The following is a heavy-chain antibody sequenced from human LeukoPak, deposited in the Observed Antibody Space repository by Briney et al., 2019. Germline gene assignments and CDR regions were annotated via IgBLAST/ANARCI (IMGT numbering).Heavy chain of an antibody. J-gene: IGHJ4*02. CDR2: INHSGST. V-gene: IGHV4-34*01. CDR3: ARGREYYHSSGYYPY. Sequence: SETLSLTCGVYGGSFSGYYWSWIRQPPGKGLEWIGEINHSGSTKYNPSLKSRVTISVDTSKNQFSLKLSSVTAADTSIYYCARGREYYHSSGYYPYWGQGTLVTVSS. D-gene: IGHD3-22*01. CDR1: GGSFSGYY.